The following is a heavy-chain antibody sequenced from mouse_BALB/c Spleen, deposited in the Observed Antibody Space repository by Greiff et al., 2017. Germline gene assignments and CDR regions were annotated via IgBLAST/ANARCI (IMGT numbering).Heavy chain of an antibody. D-gene: IGHD2-1*01. Sequence: VQLQQSGPSLVQPSQSLSITCTVSGFSLTSYGVHWVRQSPGKGLEWLGVIWRGGSTDYNAAFMSRLSITKDNSKSQVFFKMNSLQADDTAIYYCAKSLYGNPYAMDYWGQGTSVTVSS. CDR1: GFSLTSYG. V-gene: IGHV2-5-1*01. CDR3: AKSLYGNPYAMDY. J-gene: IGHJ4*01. CDR2: IWRGGST.